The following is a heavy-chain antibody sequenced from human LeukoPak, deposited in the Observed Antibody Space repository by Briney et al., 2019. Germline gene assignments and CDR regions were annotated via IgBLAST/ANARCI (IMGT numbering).Heavy chain of an antibody. CDR3: AMLWERWLQYDY. J-gene: IGHJ4*02. D-gene: IGHD5-24*01. V-gene: IGHV4-59*12. Sequence: SETLSLTCTVSGGSISSYYWSWIRQPAGKGLEWIGYIYYSGSTNYNPSLKSRVTISVDTSKNQFSLKLSSVTAADTAVYYCAMLWERWLQYDYGGQGTLVIVSS. CDR2: IYYSGST. CDR1: GGSISSYY.